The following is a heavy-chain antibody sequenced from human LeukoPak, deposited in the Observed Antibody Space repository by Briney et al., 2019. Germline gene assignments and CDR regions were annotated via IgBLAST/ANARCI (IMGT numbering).Heavy chain of an antibody. CDR3: ARGITMTRQPGKINDAFDI. Sequence: GGSLRLSCAASGFTFSSYEMNWVRQAPGKGLEWVSSISSSSSYIYYADSVKGRFTISRDNAKNSLYLQMNSLRAEDTAVYYCARGITMTRQPGKINDAFDIWGQGTMVTVSS. V-gene: IGHV3-21*01. D-gene: IGHD3-22*01. J-gene: IGHJ3*02. CDR2: ISSSSSYI. CDR1: GFTFSSYE.